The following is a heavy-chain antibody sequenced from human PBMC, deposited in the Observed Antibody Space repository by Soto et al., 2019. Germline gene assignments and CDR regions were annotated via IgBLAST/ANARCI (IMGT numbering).Heavy chain of an antibody. V-gene: IGHV4-30-4*01. J-gene: IGHJ6*02. Sequence: QVQLQESGPGLVKPSQTLSLTCSISGASISSDDYYWSWFRQPPGKGLEWIGYISYSGSTYYNPALKSRITISVDTSKTQFSLILSSVTAADTAVFYCAREVNNYYGMYVWGQGTTVTVSS. CDR3: AREVNNYYGMYV. CDR2: ISYSGST. CDR1: GASISSDDYY.